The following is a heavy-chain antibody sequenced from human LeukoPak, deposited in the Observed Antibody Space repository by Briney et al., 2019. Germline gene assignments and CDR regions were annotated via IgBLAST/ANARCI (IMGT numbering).Heavy chain of an antibody. Sequence: GDSLKISCKGSGYRFTSYWISWVRQRPGKGLGWMGRIDPSESYTNYSPSFQGHVTTSADKSISTAYLQWSSLKASDTAMYYCAHSPRYCSGGSCSAPPYYWGQGTLVTVSS. D-gene: IGHD2-15*01. J-gene: IGHJ4*02. CDR3: AHSPRYCSGGSCSAPPYY. CDR2: IDPSESYT. CDR1: GYRFTSYW. V-gene: IGHV5-10-1*01.